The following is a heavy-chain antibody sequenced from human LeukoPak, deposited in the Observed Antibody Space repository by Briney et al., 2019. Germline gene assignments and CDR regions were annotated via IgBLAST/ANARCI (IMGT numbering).Heavy chain of an antibody. V-gene: IGHV3-48*01. Sequence: PGGSLRLSCAASGFTFSSYSMNWVRQAPGKGLEWVSYISSSSSTIYYADSVKGRFTISRDNAKNSLYLQMNSLRAEDTAVYYCARDQTEPIIAVAGGGPRRGGWFDPWGQGTLVTVSS. CDR2: ISSSSSTI. CDR3: ARDQTEPIIAVAGGGPRRGGWFDP. CDR1: GFTFSSYS. J-gene: IGHJ5*02. D-gene: IGHD6-19*01.